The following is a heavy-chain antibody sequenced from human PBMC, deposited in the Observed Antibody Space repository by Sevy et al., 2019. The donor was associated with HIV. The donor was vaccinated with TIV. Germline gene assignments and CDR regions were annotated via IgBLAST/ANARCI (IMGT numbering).Heavy chain of an antibody. CDR2: ISGSGGST. Sequence: GGSLRLSCAASGFTFDNYAMNWVRQAPGKGLEWVSAISGSGGSTYHAESVKGRFTVSRDNSRSILYLQMKSLRPEDTAVYYCAKDGYSSIDYGELDYWGQGTLVTVSS. D-gene: IGHD4-17*01. CDR1: GFTFDNYA. V-gene: IGHV3-23*01. CDR3: AKDGYSSIDYGELDY. J-gene: IGHJ4*02.